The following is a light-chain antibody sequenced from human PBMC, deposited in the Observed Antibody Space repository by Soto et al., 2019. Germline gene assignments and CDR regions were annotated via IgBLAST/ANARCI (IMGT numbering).Light chain of an antibody. J-gene: IGKJ4*01. CDR3: QQRSNWPLT. CDR2: GAS. V-gene: IGKV3D-20*02. CDR1: QSVTNSY. Sequence: EVVLTQSPGTLSLSPGERATLSCRASQSVTNSYLAWYQQKPGQAPRLLIYGASSRATGIPARFSGSGSGTDFTLTISSLEPEDFAVYYCQQRSNWPLTFGGGTKVHIK.